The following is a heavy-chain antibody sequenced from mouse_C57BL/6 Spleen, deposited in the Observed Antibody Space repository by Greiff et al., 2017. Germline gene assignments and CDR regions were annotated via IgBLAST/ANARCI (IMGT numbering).Heavy chain of an antibody. CDR1: GFSLSTFGMG. V-gene: IGHV8-8*01. CDR3: ARIAKGVTDPESGYFDY. CDR2: IWWDDDK. D-gene: IGHD1-3*01. J-gene: IGHJ2*01. Sequence: QVTLKECGPGILQPSQTLSLTCSFSGFSLSTFGMGVGWIRQPSGKGLEWLAHIWWDDDKYYNPALKSRLTISKDTSKNQVFLKIANVDTADTATDYCARIAKGVTDPESGYFDYWGQGTTLTVSS.